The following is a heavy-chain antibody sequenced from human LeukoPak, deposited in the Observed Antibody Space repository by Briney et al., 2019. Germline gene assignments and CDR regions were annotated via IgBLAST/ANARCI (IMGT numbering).Heavy chain of an antibody. Sequence: ASVNVSCKASGYTFTSYYMHWVRQAPGQGLEWMGVINPSGGSTNYAQKFQGRVTMTRDTSTSTVYMELSSLRSEDTAVYYCARVRGSTMIVPYFDHWGQGTLVTVSS. CDR3: ARVRGSTMIVPYFDH. CDR2: INPSGGST. J-gene: IGHJ4*02. D-gene: IGHD3-22*01. V-gene: IGHV1-46*01. CDR1: GYTFTSYY.